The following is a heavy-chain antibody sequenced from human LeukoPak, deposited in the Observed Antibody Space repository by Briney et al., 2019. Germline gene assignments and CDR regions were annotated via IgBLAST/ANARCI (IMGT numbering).Heavy chain of an antibody. CDR1: GFTFSSYS. V-gene: IGHV3-21*01. J-gene: IGHJ4*02. CDR2: ISSSSSYI. D-gene: IGHD3-22*01. CDR3: ARVGRDSYYDSSGYYYDY. Sequence: PGGSLRLSCAASGFTFSSYSMNWVRQAPGKGLEWVSSISSSSSYIYYADSVKGRFTISRDNAKNSLYLQMNSLRAEDTAVYYCARVGRDSYYDSSGYYYDYWGQGTLVTVSS.